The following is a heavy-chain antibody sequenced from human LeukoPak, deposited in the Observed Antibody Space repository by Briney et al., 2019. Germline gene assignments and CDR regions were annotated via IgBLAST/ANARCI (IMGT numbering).Heavy chain of an antibody. D-gene: IGHD6-13*01. V-gene: IGHV4-4*02. CDR3: AREIPIAAADSPAFDI. CDR2: IYHSGST. Sequence: PSGTLSLTCAVSGGSISGSNWWSWVRQPPGKGLEWIGEIYHSGSTNYNPSLKSRVTISVDKSKNQFSLKLSSVTAADTAVYYCAREIPIAAADSPAFDIWGQGTMVTVSS. J-gene: IGHJ3*02. CDR1: GGSISGSNW.